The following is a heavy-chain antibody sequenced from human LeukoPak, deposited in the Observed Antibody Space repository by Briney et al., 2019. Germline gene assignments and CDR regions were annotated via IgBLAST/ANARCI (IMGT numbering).Heavy chain of an antibody. CDR2: INAGNGNT. Sequence: ASVKVSCKASGYTFTGYAMHWVRQAPGQRLEWMGWINAGNGNTKYSQKFQGRVTITRDTSASTAYMELSSLRSEDTAVYYCARTAEPIYGSGSYYDSLNWFDPWGQGTLVTVSS. D-gene: IGHD3-10*01. J-gene: IGHJ5*02. CDR1: GYTFTGYA. V-gene: IGHV1-3*01. CDR3: ARTAEPIYGSGSYYDSLNWFDP.